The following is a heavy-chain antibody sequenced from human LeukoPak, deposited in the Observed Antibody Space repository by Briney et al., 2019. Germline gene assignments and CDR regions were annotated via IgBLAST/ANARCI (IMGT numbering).Heavy chain of an antibody. CDR2: VNPNSGNT. D-gene: IGHD5-24*01. J-gene: IGHJ3*02. V-gene: IGHV1-8*01. CDR1: GYTFTSYD. Sequence: GASVKVSCKASGYTFTSYDINWVRQATGQGLEWMGWVNPNSGNTGYAQKFQGRVTMTRNTSISTAYMELSSLRSEDTAVYYCASIGDGYIDAFDIWGQGTMVTVSS. CDR3: ASIGDGYIDAFDI.